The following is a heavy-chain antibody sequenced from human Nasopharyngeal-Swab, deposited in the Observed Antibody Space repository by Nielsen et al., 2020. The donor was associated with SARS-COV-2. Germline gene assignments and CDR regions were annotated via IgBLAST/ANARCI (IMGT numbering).Heavy chain of an antibody. Sequence: GGSLRLSCAASGFTFGNYWMSWVRQAPGKRLEWVANIKEDGSEKDYVDSVKGRFTISRDNAKNSLYLQMNSLRVEDTAVYFCARLPRNNWRLDSWGQGILFTVSS. D-gene: IGHD1-20*01. CDR2: IKEDGSEK. J-gene: IGHJ4*02. V-gene: IGHV3-7*03. CDR3: ARLPRNNWRLDS. CDR1: GFTFGNYW.